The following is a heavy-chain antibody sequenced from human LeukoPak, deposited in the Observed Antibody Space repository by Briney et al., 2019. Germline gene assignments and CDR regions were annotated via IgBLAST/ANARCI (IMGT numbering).Heavy chain of an antibody. CDR3: ARGGTVTTLYYYYYLDV. D-gene: IGHD4-17*01. V-gene: IGHV4-34*01. CDR2: INHSGGT. CDR1: GGSFSVHY. J-gene: IGHJ6*03. Sequence: SESLCLTCGIYGGSFSVHYWTWIRQFPGKGLEWSGEINHSGGTNYNPSVKSRVTISVDTAEKQFSLKLSSVNAADTAVYYCARGGTVTTLYYYYYLDVWGKGTTVTISS.